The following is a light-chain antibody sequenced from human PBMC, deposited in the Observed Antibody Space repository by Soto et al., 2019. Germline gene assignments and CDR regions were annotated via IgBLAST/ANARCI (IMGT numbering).Light chain of an antibody. J-gene: IGLJ2*01. CDR3: QSYDSSNVV. CDR2: EDN. Sequence: LTQPHSVSESPGTTVTISCTRSSGSIASNYVQWYQQRPGSAPTTVIYEDNQRPSGVPDRFSGSIDSSSNSASLTISGLKAEDEADYYCQSYDSSNVVFGGGTKLTVL. CDR1: SGSIASNY. V-gene: IGLV6-57*04.